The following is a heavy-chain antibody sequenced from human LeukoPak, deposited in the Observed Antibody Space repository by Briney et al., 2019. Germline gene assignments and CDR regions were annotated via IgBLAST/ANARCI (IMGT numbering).Heavy chain of an antibody. D-gene: IGHD5-18*01. V-gene: IGHV4-39*07. J-gene: IGHJ5*02. Sequence: PPETLSLTCTVSGGSISSSSYYWGWIRQPPGKGLEWIGSIYYSGSTYYNPSLKSRVTISVDTSKNQFSLKLSSVTAADTAVYYCAREGRTAMVRGVTVGFDPWGQGTLVTVSS. CDR3: AREGRTAMVRGVTVGFDP. CDR2: IYYSGST. CDR1: GGSISSSSYY.